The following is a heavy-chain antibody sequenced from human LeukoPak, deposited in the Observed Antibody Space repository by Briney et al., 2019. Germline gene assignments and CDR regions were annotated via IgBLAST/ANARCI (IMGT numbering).Heavy chain of an antibody. CDR3: ARENRGAPLDY. CDR2: FDPEDGET. CDR1: GYTLTELS. D-gene: IGHD1-26*01. Sequence: ASVKVSCKVSGYTLTELSMHWVRQAPGKGLEWMGGFDPEDGETIYAQKLQGRVTMTTDTSTSTAYMELRSLRSDDTAVYYCARENRGAPLDYWGQGTLVTVSS. J-gene: IGHJ4*02. V-gene: IGHV1-24*01.